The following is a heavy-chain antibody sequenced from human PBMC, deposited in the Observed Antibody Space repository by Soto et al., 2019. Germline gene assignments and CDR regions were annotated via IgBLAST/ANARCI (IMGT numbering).Heavy chain of an antibody. J-gene: IGHJ6*02. V-gene: IGHV3-11*01. CDR1: GFTVSSNY. CDR2: ISFNGDVT. CDR3: ARENGHPGHNYAMDV. D-gene: IGHD2-8*01. Sequence: PGGSLRLSCAASGFTVSSNYMSWVRQAPGRGLEWVSYISFNGDVTRYSDSVEGRFTVSRDNAKKSLYLQMNSLRVEDTAVYYCARENGHPGHNYAMDVWGQGTTVTVSS.